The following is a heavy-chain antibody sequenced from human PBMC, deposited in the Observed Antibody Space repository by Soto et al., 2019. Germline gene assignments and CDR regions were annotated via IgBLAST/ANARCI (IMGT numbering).Heavy chain of an antibody. CDR2: IYWNDDE. D-gene: IGHD4-17*01. CDR3: AHRGDFGVHDAFDI. CDR1: GFSLSTSGVG. V-gene: IGHV2-5*01. J-gene: IGHJ3*02. Sequence: SGPTLVNPTQTLTLTCTFSGFSLSTSGVGVGWIRQPPGKALEWLALIYWNDDERYSPSLEYRLTIIKDISKNQVVLTMTNMDPVDTATYYCAHRGDFGVHDAFDIWGQGTTVTVSS.